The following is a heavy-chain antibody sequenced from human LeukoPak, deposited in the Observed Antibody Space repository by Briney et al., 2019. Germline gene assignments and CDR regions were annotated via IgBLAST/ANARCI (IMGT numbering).Heavy chain of an antibody. CDR3: ARTSRSSDRYFDY. J-gene: IGHJ4*02. Sequence: GGSLRLSCAASGFTFSSYWMHWVRQAPGKGLEWVSVIYSGGSTYYADSVKGRFTISRDNSKNTLYLQMNSLRAEDTAVYYCARTSRSSDRYFDYWGQGTLVTVSS. CDR1: GFTFSSYW. CDR2: IYSGGST. V-gene: IGHV3-53*01. D-gene: IGHD1-14*01.